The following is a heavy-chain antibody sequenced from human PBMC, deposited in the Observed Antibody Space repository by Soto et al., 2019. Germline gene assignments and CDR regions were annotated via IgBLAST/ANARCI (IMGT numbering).Heavy chain of an antibody. V-gene: IGHV4-34*01. D-gene: IGHD5-18*01. J-gene: IGHJ6*02. CDR1: GGSFSGYY. Sequence: PSETLSLTCAVYGGSFSGYYWSWIRQPTGKGLEWIGEINHSGSTNYNPSLKSRVTISVDTSKNQFSLKLSSVTAADTAVYYCARARSGYSYGFLRERYYYGMDVLGQGTTVTVSS. CDR2: INHSGST. CDR3: ARARSGYSYGFLRERYYYGMDV.